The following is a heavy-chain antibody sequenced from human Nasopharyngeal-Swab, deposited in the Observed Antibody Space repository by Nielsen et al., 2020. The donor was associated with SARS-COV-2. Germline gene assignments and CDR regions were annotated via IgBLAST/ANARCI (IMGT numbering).Heavy chain of an antibody. V-gene: IGHV1-18*01. D-gene: IGHD3-10*01. CDR2: ISAYNGNI. Sequence: WVRQAPGQGLEWMGWISAYNGNINYAQKLQGRVTMTTDTSTGTAYMELRSLRSDDTAVYYCARAGDRFGELLFFDYWGQGNLVTVSS. CDR3: ARAGDRFGELLFFDY. J-gene: IGHJ4*02.